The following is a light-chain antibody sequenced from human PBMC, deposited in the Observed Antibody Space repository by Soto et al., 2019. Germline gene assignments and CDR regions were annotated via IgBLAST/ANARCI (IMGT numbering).Light chain of an antibody. CDR1: QSVNSN. Sequence: ETVMTQSPATLSVSPGDRATLSCRASQSVNSNLALYQQKLGQAHRVLIYGASTRANGIPARYSGSGSETEFIRTINSLQSEDFASYSCHHYHTCPWTFGQGTKVEI. V-gene: IGKV3-15*01. CDR3: HHYHTCPWT. J-gene: IGKJ1*01. CDR2: GAS.